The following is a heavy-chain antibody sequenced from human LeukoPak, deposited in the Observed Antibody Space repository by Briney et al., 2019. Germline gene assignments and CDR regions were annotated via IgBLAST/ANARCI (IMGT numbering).Heavy chain of an antibody. D-gene: IGHD5-18*01. Sequence: GGSLRLSCAASGFTFSSYAMHWVRQAPGKGLEWVAVISYDGSNKYYADSVKGRFTISRGNSKNTLYLQMNSLRAEDTAVYYCARDADGYSDYWGQGTLVTVSS. CDR2: ISYDGSNK. J-gene: IGHJ4*02. V-gene: IGHV3-30*04. CDR1: GFTFSSYA. CDR3: ARDADGYSDY.